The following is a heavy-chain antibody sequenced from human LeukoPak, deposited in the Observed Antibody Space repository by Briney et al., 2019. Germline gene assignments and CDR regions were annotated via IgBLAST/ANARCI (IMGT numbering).Heavy chain of an antibody. D-gene: IGHD4-17*01. V-gene: IGHV3-23*01. CDR2: ISEGVGNT. CDR1: GFTFTNYA. CDR3: AKREKGTTGRFFDY. Sequence: PGGSLGLSCAASGFTFTNYAMTWVRQAPGKGLEWVSGISEGVGNTYYADSVKGRFTISRDHSKNTLYLQMNSLRVEDTALYYCAKREKGTTGRFFDYWGQGTLVTVSS. J-gene: IGHJ4*02.